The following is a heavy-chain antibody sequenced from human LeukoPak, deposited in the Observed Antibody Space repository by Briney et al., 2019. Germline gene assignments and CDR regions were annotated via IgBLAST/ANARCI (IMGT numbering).Heavy chain of an antibody. CDR3: ARDGHGYGMHV. CDR1: GFTFSSYA. J-gene: IGHJ6*02. CDR2: ISSRSSSM. Sequence: PGGSLTLSCAASGFTFSSYAMSWVRQAPGKGLEWVSYISSRSSSMYYADSVKGRFTISRDDARNSLYLQMSSLRAEDTAVYYCARDGHGYGMHVWGQGTTVTVSS. V-gene: IGHV3-21*01.